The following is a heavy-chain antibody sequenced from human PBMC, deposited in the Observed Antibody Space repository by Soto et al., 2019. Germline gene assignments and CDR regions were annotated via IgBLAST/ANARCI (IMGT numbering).Heavy chain of an antibody. CDR1: GYTFTGYY. D-gene: IGHD6-6*01. CDR3: ARVKVSGQLGEYYYGMDV. V-gene: IGHV1-2*02. CDR2: INPNSGGT. Sequence: ASVKVSCKASGYTFTGYYMHWVRQAPGQGLEWMGWINPNSGGTNYAQKFQGRVTMTRDTSISTAYMELSRLRSDDTAVYYCARVKVSGQLGEYYYGMDVWGQGTTVTRLL. J-gene: IGHJ6*02.